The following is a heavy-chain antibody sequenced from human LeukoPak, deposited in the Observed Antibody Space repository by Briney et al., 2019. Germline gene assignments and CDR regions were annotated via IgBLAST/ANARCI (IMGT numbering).Heavy chain of an antibody. CDR1: GFTFSSYG. J-gene: IGHJ4*02. V-gene: IGHV3-66*01. CDR3: ARVHLLWFGEFNY. Sequence: GGSLRLSCAASGFTFSSYGMSWVRQAPGKGLEWVSVIYSGGSTYYADSVKGRFTISRDNSKNTVFLQMNSLRVEDTAVYYCARVHLLWFGEFNYWGQGTLVTVSS. CDR2: IYSGGST. D-gene: IGHD3-10*01.